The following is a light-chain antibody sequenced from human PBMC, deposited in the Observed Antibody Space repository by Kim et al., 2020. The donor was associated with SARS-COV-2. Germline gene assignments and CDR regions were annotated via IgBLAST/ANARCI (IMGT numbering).Light chain of an antibody. V-gene: IGLV3-21*04. Sequence: PGKKARVYCGENSIGSKSVEWYQQKSGQAPVLVMYYDSDRPSGIPERFSGSNAGNTATLTISRVEAGDEADYYCQVWDSSSDHRVVFGGGTQLTVL. J-gene: IGLJ2*01. CDR2: YDS. CDR3: QVWDSSSDHRVV. CDR1: SIGSKS.